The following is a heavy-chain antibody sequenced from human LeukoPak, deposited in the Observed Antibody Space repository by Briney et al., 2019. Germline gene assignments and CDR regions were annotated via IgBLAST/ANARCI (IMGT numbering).Heavy chain of an antibody. V-gene: IGHV4-59*01. J-gene: IGHJ4*02. CDR3: AGPGIAPVY. CDR2: IYYSGST. Sequence: SETLSLTCSVSGGSISSYYWSWIRQPPGKGLEWIGYIYYSGSTNYNPSLKSRVTISVDTSKNQFSLKLSSVTAADTAVYYCAGPGIAPVYWGQGTLVTVSS. CDR1: GGSISSYY. D-gene: IGHD6-13*01.